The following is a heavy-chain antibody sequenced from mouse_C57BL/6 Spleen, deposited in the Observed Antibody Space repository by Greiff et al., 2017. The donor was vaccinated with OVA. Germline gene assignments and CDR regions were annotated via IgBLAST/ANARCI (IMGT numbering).Heavy chain of an antibody. CDR2: IHPNSGST. CDR3: AAGTRYFDY. V-gene: IGHV1-64*01. D-gene: IGHD4-1*01. Sequence: QVQLQQPGAELVKPGASVTLSCKASGYTFTSYWMHWVKQRPGQGLEWIGMIHPNSGSTNYNEKFKSKATLTVDKSSSTAYMQLSSLTSEDSAVYYCAAGTRYFDYWGQGTTLTVSS. J-gene: IGHJ2*01. CDR1: GYTFTSYW.